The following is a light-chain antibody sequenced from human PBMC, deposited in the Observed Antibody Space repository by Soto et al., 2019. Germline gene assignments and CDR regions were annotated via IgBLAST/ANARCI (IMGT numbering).Light chain of an antibody. CDR1: SSDIGSHNY. Sequence: QSALTQPPSASGSPGQSVTISCTGTSSDIGSHNYVSWYQQHPGKAPKLMICEVSKRPSGVPDRFSGSKSGNTASLTVSGLQAEDEADYYCSSFPGSNNFEFGGGTKLTVL. J-gene: IGLJ2*01. CDR3: SSFPGSNNFE. CDR2: EVS. V-gene: IGLV2-8*01.